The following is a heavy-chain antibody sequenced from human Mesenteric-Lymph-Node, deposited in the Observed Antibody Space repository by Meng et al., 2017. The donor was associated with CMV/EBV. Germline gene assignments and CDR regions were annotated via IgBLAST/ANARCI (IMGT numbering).Heavy chain of an antibody. V-gene: IGHV1-69*02. CDR2: IIPILGIA. D-gene: IGHD6-13*01. CDR1: VGTFSSYT. J-gene: IGHJ5*02. CDR3: AGGIAAAGSRWFDP. Sequence: QFQLVQSGAEVKTPGSSEKVSCKASVGTFSSYTISWVRQAPGQGLEWMGRIIPILGIANYAQKFQGRVKITADKSTSTAYMELSSLRSEDTAVYYCAGGIAAAGSRWFDPWGQGTLVTVSS.